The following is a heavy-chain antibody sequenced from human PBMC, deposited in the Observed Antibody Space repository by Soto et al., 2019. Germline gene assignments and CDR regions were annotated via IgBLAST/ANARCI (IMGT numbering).Heavy chain of an antibody. CDR1: GFTFNDAW. CDR3: TTAPARGSY. D-gene: IGHD3-10*01. Sequence: GGSLRLSCAASGFTFNDAWMSWVRQAPGKGLEWVGRIKSKTDGGTIEYAAPVKGRFTISRDDSKNTLYLQMNSLKTEDTALYYCTTAPARGSYWGQGTLVTVSS. CDR2: IKSKTDGGTI. V-gene: IGHV3-15*01. J-gene: IGHJ4*02.